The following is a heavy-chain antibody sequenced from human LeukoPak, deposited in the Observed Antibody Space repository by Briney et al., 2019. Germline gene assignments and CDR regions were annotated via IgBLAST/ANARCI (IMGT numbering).Heavy chain of an antibody. CDR1: GFTFSSFS. J-gene: IGHJ4*02. Sequence: GGSLRLSCAASGFTFSSFSMNWVRQAPGKGLEWVSSISSGSGYIYYADSVKGRFTISRDNAKNSLYLQMNSLRAEDTAVYYCAILRGSGSYFDYWGQGTLVTVSS. V-gene: IGHV3-21*01. CDR2: ISSGSGYI. CDR3: AILRGSGSYFDY. D-gene: IGHD1-26*01.